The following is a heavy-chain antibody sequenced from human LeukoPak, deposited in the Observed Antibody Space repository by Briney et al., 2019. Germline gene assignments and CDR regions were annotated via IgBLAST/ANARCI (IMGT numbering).Heavy chain of an antibody. CDR2: IRSKAYGGTT. V-gene: IGHV3-49*04. Sequence: GRSLRLPCTASGFTFGDYAMSWVRQAPGKGLEWVGFIRSKAYGGTTEYAASVKGRFTISRDDSKSIAYLQMNSLKTEDAAVYYCTLSGGIYWGQGTLVTVSS. CDR1: GFTFGDYA. D-gene: IGHD2-15*01. J-gene: IGHJ4*02. CDR3: TLSGGIY.